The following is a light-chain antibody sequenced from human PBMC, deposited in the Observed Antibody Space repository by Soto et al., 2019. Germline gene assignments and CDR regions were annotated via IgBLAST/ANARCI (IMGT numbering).Light chain of an antibody. CDR1: QRVSSSF. Sequence: EIVLTQSPGTLSLSPGERATLSCRASQRVSSSFLAWYQQKPGQAPRLLIYGASSRATGIPDRFSGSGSGTDFTLTSSGLEPEDFAVYYCQQYGSSPWTFGQGTKVEIK. J-gene: IGKJ1*01. V-gene: IGKV3-20*01. CDR3: QQYGSSPWT. CDR2: GAS.